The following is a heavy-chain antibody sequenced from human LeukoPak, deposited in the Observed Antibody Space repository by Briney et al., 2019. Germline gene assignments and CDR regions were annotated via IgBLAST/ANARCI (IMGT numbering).Heavy chain of an antibody. V-gene: IGHV5-51*01. Sequence: GDSLKISCKGSGYSFTNYWIGWVRQMPGKGLEWMGIIYPGDSDTRYSPSFRGQVTISADKSISAAYLQWSSLKASDTAVYYCARHPTGREEDSFEIWGQGTMVIVSS. CDR2: IYPGDSDT. D-gene: IGHD1-1*01. J-gene: IGHJ3*02. CDR1: GYSFTNYW. CDR3: ARHPTGREEDSFEI.